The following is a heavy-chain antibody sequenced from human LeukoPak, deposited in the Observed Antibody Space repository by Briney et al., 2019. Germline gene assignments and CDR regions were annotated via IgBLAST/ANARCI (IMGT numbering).Heavy chain of an antibody. J-gene: IGHJ5*02. CDR2: VNPNSGNT. Sequence: ASVTVSCKASGYTFTTFDINWVRQAPGQGLEWMGWVNPNSGNTGYAQKFQGRVTMTRSTSITTTYMELSSLTSEDTAVYYCARAGDFWSGYYLRTLDLWGQGTLVTVSS. V-gene: IGHV1-8*01. CDR1: GYTFTTFD. D-gene: IGHD3-3*01. CDR3: ARAGDFWSGYYLRTLDL.